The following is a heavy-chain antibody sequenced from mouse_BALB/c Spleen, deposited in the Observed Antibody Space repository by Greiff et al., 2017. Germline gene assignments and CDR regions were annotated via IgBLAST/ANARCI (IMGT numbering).Heavy chain of an antibody. D-gene: IGHD1-1*02. V-gene: IGHV1-9*01. CDR3: ARLGWEEAY. CDR1: GYTFSSYW. J-gene: IGHJ3*01. Sequence: QVQLQQSGAELMKPGASVKISCKATGYTFSSYWIEWVKQRPGHGLEWIGEILPGSGSTNYNEKFKGKATFTADTSSNTAYMQLSSLTSEDSAVYYCARLGWEEAYWGQGTLVTVSA. CDR2: ILPGSGST.